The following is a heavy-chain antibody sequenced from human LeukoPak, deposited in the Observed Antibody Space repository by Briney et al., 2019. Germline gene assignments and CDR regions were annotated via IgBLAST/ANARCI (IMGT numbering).Heavy chain of an antibody. D-gene: IGHD1-26*01. CDR3: ARRNQWEQLPPESYYFDY. Sequence: EASVKVSCKASGYTFTGYYMHWVRPAPGQGLEWMGWINPNSGGTNNAQKFQGRVTMTRDTSISTAYMELSRLRSDDTAVYYCARRNQWEQLPPESYYFDYWGQGTLVTVSS. CDR1: GYTFTGYY. CDR2: INPNSGGT. J-gene: IGHJ4*02. V-gene: IGHV1-2*02.